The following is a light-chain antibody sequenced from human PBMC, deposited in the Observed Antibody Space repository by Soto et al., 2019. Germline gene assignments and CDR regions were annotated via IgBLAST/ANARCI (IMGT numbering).Light chain of an antibody. CDR3: QQRYNWPVT. V-gene: IGKV3D-20*02. Sequence: EIVLTQSPCALSLSPGERATLSCRASQSVSSSYLVWYQQKPGQAPRLLIYGASTRATGIPDRFSGSGSGTDFTLTISSLEPEDFSVYYCQQRYNWPVTFGQGTRLEIK. CDR1: QSVSSSY. J-gene: IGKJ5*01. CDR2: GAS.